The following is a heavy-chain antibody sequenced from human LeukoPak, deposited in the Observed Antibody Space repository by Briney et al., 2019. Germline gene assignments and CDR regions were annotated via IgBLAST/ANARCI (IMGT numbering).Heavy chain of an antibody. V-gene: IGHV1-18*01. D-gene: IGHD3-10*01. CDR2: ISAQHGQT. J-gene: IGHJ4*02. CDR1: GYSENFYG. CDR3: ARVPSSLWFGELLHFDY. Sequence: PEASVKVSCKTSGYSENFYGITWVRQVAGQGLEWMGWISAQHGQTEYAPNSQDRVTMTTDTSTSTAYMELRSLRSDDTAVYYCARVPSSLWFGELLHFDYWGQGTLVTVSS.